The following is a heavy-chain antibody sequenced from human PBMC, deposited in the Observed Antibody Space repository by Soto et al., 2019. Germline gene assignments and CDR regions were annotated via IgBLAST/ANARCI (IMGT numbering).Heavy chain of an antibody. D-gene: IGHD3-22*01. J-gene: IGHJ4*02. CDR2: IYYSGST. CDR1: GGSISSGDYY. CDR3: ARDYYDSSGYIDY. V-gene: IGHV4-30-4*01. Sequence: SETLSLTCTVSGGSISSGDYYWSWIRQSPGKGLEWIGYIYYSGSTYYNPSLKSRVTISVDTSKNQFSLKLSSVTAADTAVYYCARDYYDSSGYIDYWGQGTLVTVSS.